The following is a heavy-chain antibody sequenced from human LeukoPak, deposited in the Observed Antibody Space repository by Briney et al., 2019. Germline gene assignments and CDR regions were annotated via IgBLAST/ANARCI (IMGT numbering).Heavy chain of an antibody. CDR3: AKGRGYSGYDFFDY. J-gene: IGHJ4*02. Sequence: GRSLRLSCAASGFTFSSYGMHWVRQAPGKGLEWVAVIWYDGSNKYYADSVKGRFTISRDNSKNTLYLQMSSLRAEDTALYYCAKGRGYSGYDFFDYWGQGTLVTVSS. V-gene: IGHV3-33*06. CDR1: GFTFSSYG. CDR2: IWYDGSNK. D-gene: IGHD5-12*01.